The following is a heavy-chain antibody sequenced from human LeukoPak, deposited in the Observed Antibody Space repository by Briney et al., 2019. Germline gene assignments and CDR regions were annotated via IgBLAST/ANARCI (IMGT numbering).Heavy chain of an antibody. V-gene: IGHV3-30*02. CDR1: EFTFSSYG. J-gene: IGHJ6*03. Sequence: GGSLRLSCVASEFTFSSYGMHWVRQAPGKGLEWVAFIRYDGSTKYYTNSVKGRFTISRDNSKNTMYLQMNSLRAEDTAVYYCARDPYSGTYGNTYYYYMDVWGKGTTVTISS. D-gene: IGHD1-26*01. CDR3: ARDPYSGTYGNTYYYYMDV. CDR2: IRYDGSTK.